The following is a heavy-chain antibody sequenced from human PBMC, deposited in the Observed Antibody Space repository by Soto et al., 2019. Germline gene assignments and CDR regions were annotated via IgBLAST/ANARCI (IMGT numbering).Heavy chain of an antibody. D-gene: IGHD6-13*01. CDR1: GFTFSGSA. J-gene: IGHJ4*02. Sequence: PGGSLRLSCAASGFTFSGSAMHWVRQASGKGLEWVGRIGSKDKSYATTSAESVRGRFTLSRDDSKNTAYLQMNSLQTEDTAVYYCTRVTGYYFDFWGQGILVTSPQ. CDR2: IGSKDKSYAT. CDR3: TRVTGYYFDF. V-gene: IGHV3-73*01.